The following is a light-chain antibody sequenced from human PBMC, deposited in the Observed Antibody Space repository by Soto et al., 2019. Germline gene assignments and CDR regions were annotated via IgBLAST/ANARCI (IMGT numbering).Light chain of an antibody. CDR3: QQRGSWPQLT. V-gene: IGKV3-11*01. Sequence: DILLTQSPATLSLSPGERATLSCRASQSVGISLAWFQQKPGQAPRLLIYDASNRATGIPARFSGSGSGTDFTLTISSLEPEDFAVYYCQQRGSWPQLTFGGGTKVDI. CDR1: QSVGIS. J-gene: IGKJ4*01. CDR2: DAS.